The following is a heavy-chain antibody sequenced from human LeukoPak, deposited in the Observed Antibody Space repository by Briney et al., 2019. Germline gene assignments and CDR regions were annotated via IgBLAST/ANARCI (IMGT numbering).Heavy chain of an antibody. J-gene: IGHJ6*02. CDR2: IYYSGST. V-gene: IGHV4-30-4*01. CDR1: GGSISSGDYY. D-gene: IGHD3-22*01. CDR3: ARDSYYYDSSGYSYYYYGTDV. Sequence: SQTLSLTCTVSGGSISSGDYYWSWIRQPPGKGLEWIGYIYYSGSTYYNPSLKSRVTISVDTSKNQFSLKLSSVTAADTAVYYCARDSYYYDSSGYSYYYYGTDVWGQGTTVTVSS.